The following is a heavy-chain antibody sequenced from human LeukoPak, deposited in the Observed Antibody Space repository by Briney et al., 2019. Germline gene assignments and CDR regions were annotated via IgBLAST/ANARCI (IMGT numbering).Heavy chain of an antibody. V-gene: IGHV3-30-3*01. J-gene: IGHJ4*02. CDR2: ISYDGSNK. Sequence: GGSLRLSCAASGFTFSSYAMHWVRQAPGKGLEWVAVISYDGSNKYYADSVKGRFTISRDNSKNTLYLQMNSLRAEDTAVYYCARGYDSSGYIDYWGRGTLVTVSS. D-gene: IGHD3-22*01. CDR1: GFTFSSYA. CDR3: ARGYDSSGYIDY.